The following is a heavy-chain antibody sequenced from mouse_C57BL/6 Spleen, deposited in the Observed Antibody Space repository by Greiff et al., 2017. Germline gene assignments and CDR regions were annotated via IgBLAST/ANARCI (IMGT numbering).Heavy chain of an antibody. J-gene: IGHJ4*01. CDR3: TTEGTYGPSMDY. D-gene: IGHD5-1*01. CDR2: IDPEDGDT. CDR1: GFNINDYY. Sequence: VQLQQSGAELVRPGASVKLSCTASGFNINDYYMHWVKQRPEQGLEWIGRIDPEDGDTEYAPKFQGKATMTADTSSNTAYLQLSSLTSEDTAVYYCTTEGTYGPSMDYWGQGTSVTVSS. V-gene: IGHV14-1*01.